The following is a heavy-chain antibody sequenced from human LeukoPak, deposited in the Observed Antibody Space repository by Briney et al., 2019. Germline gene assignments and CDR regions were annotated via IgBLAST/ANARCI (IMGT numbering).Heavy chain of an antibody. D-gene: IGHD2-2*01. Sequence: GGSLRLSCAASGFTFSSYAMSWVRQAPGKGLEWVSAISGSGGSTYYADSVKGRFTISRDNSKNTLYLQMNSLRAEDTAVYYCAKTPRYCSSTSCYLVVFDYWGQGTLVTVSS. V-gene: IGHV3-23*01. CDR3: AKTPRYCSSTSCYLVVFDY. CDR1: GFTFSSYA. J-gene: IGHJ4*02. CDR2: ISGSGGST.